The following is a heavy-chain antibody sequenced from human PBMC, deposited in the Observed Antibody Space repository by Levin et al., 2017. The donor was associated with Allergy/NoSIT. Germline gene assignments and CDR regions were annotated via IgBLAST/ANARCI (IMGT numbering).Heavy chain of an antibody. D-gene: IGHD1-14*01. V-gene: IGHV3-21*01. J-gene: IGHJ4*02. CDR3: VRGGGSSPFDS. CDR1: GFTFNMDA. CDR2: ISKISSHL. Sequence: GGSPRLSCVASGFTFNMDAMSWVREAPGKGLEWVSYISKISSHLYYSDSVKGRFTISRDNAQNSLYLQMNDLRAEDTAVYYCVRGGGSSPFDSWGQGTQVTVSS.